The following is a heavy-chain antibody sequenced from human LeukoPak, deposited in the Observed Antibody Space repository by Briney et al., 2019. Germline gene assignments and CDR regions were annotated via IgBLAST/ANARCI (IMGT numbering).Heavy chain of an antibody. CDR1: GFTFSSYA. CDR3: ARTGYYYDSSGYYPSPDY. D-gene: IGHD3-22*01. Sequence: GGSLRLSCAASGFTFSSYAMHWVRQAPGKGLEWVAVISYDGSNKYYADSVKGRFTISRDNSKNTLYLQMNSLRAEDTAVYYCARTGYYYDSSGYYPSPDYWGQGTLVTVSS. J-gene: IGHJ4*02. CDR2: ISYDGSNK. V-gene: IGHV3-30*04.